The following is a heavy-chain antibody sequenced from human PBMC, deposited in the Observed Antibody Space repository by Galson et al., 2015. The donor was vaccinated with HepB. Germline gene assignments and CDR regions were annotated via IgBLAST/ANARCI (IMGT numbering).Heavy chain of an antibody. Sequence: CAISGDSVSNNNAAWNWIRQSPSRGLEWLGRTYFRARWYSDYAPAVRSRITSNPDTSKNQFSMQLNSVTPDDSAVYYCGRVSGTIYYCGLDVWGQGTTFTGSS. CDR3: GRVSGTIYYCGLDV. V-gene: IGHV6-1*01. CDR1: GDSVSNNNAA. D-gene: IGHD1/OR15-1a*01. J-gene: IGHJ6*02. CDR2: TYFRARWYS.